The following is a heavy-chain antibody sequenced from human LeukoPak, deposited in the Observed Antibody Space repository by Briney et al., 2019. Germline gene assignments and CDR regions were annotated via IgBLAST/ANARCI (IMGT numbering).Heavy chain of an antibody. CDR3: ARNVPHYGDYSAANYYYYGMDV. CDR2: ISSSSSFR. J-gene: IGHJ6*02. D-gene: IGHD4-17*01. V-gene: IGHV3-21*01. Sequence: GGSLRLSCAGPGFTFSSHSINWVRQAPGRGLEWVSSISSSSSFRYYADSVRGRFTISRDNAKNSVYLQMNSLRAEDTAVYYCARNVPHYGDYSAANYYYYGMDVWGQGTTVTVSS. CDR1: GFTFSSHS.